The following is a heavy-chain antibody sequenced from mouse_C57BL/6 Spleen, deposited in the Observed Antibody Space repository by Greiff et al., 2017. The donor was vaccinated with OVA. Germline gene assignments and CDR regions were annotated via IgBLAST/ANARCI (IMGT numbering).Heavy chain of an antibody. CDR3: ARRHYGSSHWYFDV. CDR1: GFTFSDYY. Sequence: EVQLVESEGGLVQPGSSMKLSCTASGFTFSDYYMAWVRQVPEKGLEWVANINYDGSSTYYLDSLKSRFIISRDNAKNILYLQMSSLKSEDTATYYCARRHYGSSHWYFDVWGTGTTVTVSS. J-gene: IGHJ1*03. V-gene: IGHV5-16*02. D-gene: IGHD1-1*01. CDR2: INYDGSST.